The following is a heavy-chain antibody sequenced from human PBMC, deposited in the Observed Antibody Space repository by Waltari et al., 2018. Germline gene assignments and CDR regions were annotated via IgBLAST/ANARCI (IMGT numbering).Heavy chain of an antibody. CDR3: ARDRGRGIYLDT. J-gene: IGHJ4*02. D-gene: IGHD2-15*01. Sequence: QLQLQESGPGLVKPSGTLSLTCAVYGDSMSNTDWWSWVRQSPGKGLEWIGQVQRSGRTNYNPSVASRVIVSVDTSTNQFSLKVTSATAADTAVYFCARDRGRGIYLDTWGQGTLVTVS. CDR1: GDSMSNTDW. V-gene: IGHV4-4*02. CDR2: VQRSGRT.